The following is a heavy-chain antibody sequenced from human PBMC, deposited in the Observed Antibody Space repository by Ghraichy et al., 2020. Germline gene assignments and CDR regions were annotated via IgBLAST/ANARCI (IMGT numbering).Heavy chain of an antibody. J-gene: IGHJ4*02. Sequence: EWIVSMYYSGSTYYNPSLKSRVTISVDMSMNQFSLKLSSVTAADTAVYYCARLYSGSYIHFDYWGQGTLVTVSS. CDR3: ARLYSGSYIHFDY. D-gene: IGHD1-26*01. CDR2: MYYSGST. V-gene: IGHV4-39*01.